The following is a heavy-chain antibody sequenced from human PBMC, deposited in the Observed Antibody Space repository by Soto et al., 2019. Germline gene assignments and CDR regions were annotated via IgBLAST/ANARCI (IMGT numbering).Heavy chain of an antibody. D-gene: IGHD4-17*01. J-gene: IGHJ4*02. CDR3: ARLTPVTADFDY. V-gene: IGHV4-59*08. CDR2: IYDSGST. CDR1: GGSISSYS. Sequence: QVQLQESGPGLVKPTETLSLTCTVSGGSISSYSWSWIRQPPGQGLEWIGYIYDSGSTQYNPSLKSRVTISVDTSKNQFSLKLSSVTAADTAVNYCARLTPVTADFDYLGQGTLVTVSS.